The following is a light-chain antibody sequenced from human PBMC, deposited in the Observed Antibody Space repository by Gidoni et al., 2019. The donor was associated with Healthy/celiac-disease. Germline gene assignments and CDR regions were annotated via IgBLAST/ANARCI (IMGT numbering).Light chain of an antibody. CDR1: SSDVGGYNY. V-gene: IGLV2-14*01. Sequence: QSALTPPASVFGSPGQSITISCTGTSSDVGGYNYVSWYQQHPGKAPKLMIYDVSNRPSVVSNRFSGSKSGNTASLTISGLQAEDEADYYCSSYTSSSTLVFGTGTKVTVL. CDR2: DVS. CDR3: SSYTSSSTLV. J-gene: IGLJ1*01.